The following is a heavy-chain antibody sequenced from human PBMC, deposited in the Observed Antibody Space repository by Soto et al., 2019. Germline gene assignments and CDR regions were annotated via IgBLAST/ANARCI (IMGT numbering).Heavy chain of an antibody. CDR3: VRVPDY. CDR1: GCSISSGGYS. Sequence: SETLSLTCAVSGCSISSGGYSWSWIRQPPGKGLDWIGYIYHSGSTYYNPSLKSRVTISVDRSKNQFSLKLSSVTAADTAVYYCVRVPDYWGQGTLVTVSS. V-gene: IGHV4-30-2*01. J-gene: IGHJ4*02. CDR2: IYHSGST.